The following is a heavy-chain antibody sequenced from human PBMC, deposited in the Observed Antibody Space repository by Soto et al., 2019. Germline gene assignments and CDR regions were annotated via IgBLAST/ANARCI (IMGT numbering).Heavy chain of an antibody. Sequence: QVQLVQSGAEVKKPGSSVKVSCKASGGTFSSYAISWVRQAPGQGLEWMGGIIPIFGTANYAQKFQGRVTITADESTSTADRELSSLRSEDTAVYYCARDLGLYGSGSALYNWFDPWGQGTLVTVSS. CDR3: ARDLGLYGSGSALYNWFDP. CDR2: IIPIFGTA. J-gene: IGHJ5*02. D-gene: IGHD3-10*01. CDR1: GGTFSSYA. V-gene: IGHV1-69*01.